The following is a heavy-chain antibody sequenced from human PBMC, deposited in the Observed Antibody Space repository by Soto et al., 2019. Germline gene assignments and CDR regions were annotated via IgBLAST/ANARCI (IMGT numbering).Heavy chain of an antibody. J-gene: IGHJ4*02. Sequence: PGGSLRLSCAASGFTFSDSYMSWIRQAPGTGLEWVSYIRSSGSTIYYADSVKGRFTISRDNAKNSLYLQMNSLRAEDTAVYYGARLGRTGPQLPIYYWGQGTLVTVSS. CDR1: GFTFSDSY. CDR3: ARLGRTGPQLPIYY. D-gene: IGHD2-2*01. V-gene: IGHV3-11*01. CDR2: IRSSGSTI.